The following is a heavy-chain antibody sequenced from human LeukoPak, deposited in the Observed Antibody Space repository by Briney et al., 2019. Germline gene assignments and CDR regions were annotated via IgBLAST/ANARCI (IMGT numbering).Heavy chain of an antibody. J-gene: IGHJ6*02. V-gene: IGHV3-53*01. CDR1: GFTVSSNY. CDR3: AREGRITMVRGVPNYYYYGMDV. D-gene: IGHD3-10*01. CDR2: IYSGGST. Sequence: PGGSLRLSCAASGFTVSSNYMSWVRQAPGKGLEWVSVIYSGGSTYYADSVKGRFTISRDNSKNTLYLQMNSLRAEDTAVYYCAREGRITMVRGVPNYYYYGMDVWGQGTTVTVPS.